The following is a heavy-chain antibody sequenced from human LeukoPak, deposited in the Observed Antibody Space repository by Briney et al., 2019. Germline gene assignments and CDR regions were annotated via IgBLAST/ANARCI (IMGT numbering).Heavy chain of an antibody. CDR3: AREGNDYYYYMDV. J-gene: IGHJ6*03. CDR2: ISSSSSTI. Sequence: HPGGSLRLSCAASGFTFSSYSMNWVRQAPGKGLEWVSYISSSSSTIYYADSVKGRFTISRDNAKNSLYLQMNSLRAEDTAVYYCAREGNDYYYYMDVWGKGTTVTVSS. V-gene: IGHV3-48*04. CDR1: GFTFSSYS.